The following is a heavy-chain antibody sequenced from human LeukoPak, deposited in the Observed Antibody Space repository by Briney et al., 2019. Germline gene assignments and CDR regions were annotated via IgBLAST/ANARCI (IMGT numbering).Heavy chain of an antibody. D-gene: IGHD1-26*01. CDR2: IAHDGTT. J-gene: IGHJ4*02. CDR1: GGSIDITNY. CDR3: TREDRPYCPFAY. V-gene: IGHV4-4*02. Sequence: SGTLSLTCGVSGGSIDITNYWSWVRQAPGKGLEWIGEIAHDGTTNYNPSLRSRVAMSFDRANTQFSLSLTSVTAADTAVYYCTREDRPYCPFAYWGQGVLVTVSS.